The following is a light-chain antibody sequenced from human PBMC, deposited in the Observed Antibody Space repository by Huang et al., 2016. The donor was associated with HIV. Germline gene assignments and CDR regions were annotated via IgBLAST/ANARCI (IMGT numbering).Light chain of an antibody. CDR2: GAS. CDR1: QNISSF. Sequence: EIVLTQSPATLSLSPGGRSTLSCRASQNISSFLAWYQQGAGQAPRLRIYGASNRATGIPARLSGSGSGTDFTLTINNLEPGDFAVYYCQQRFTFGPGTKVDIK. V-gene: IGKV3-11*01. J-gene: IGKJ3*01. CDR3: QQRFT.